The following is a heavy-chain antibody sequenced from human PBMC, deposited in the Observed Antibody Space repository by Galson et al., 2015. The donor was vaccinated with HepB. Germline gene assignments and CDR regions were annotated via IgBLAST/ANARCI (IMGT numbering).Heavy chain of an antibody. CDR3: ARVAHSDSGDHALFGY. Sequence: SLRLSCAASGFTFSDYYMSWIRQAPGKGLEWLSYISSTAIYTNYADSVKGRFTISRDNVKNSVFLQMNSLRADDTGVYYCARVAHSDSGDHALFGYWGQGALVTVSS. V-gene: IGHV3-11*06. J-gene: IGHJ4*02. CDR1: GFTFSDYY. CDR2: ISSTAIYT. D-gene: IGHD4-17*01.